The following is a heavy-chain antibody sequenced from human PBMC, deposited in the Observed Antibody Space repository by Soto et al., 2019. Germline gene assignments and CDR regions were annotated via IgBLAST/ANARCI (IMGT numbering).Heavy chain of an antibody. V-gene: IGHV3-21*01. D-gene: IGHD6-19*01. CDR3: ARDRSQQWLVKRGMDV. CDR2: ISSGSSYI. Sequence: GGSLRLSCAASGFTFSSYSMNWVRQAPGKGLEWVSSISSGSSYIYYAGSVKGRFTISRDNAKNSLYLQMNSLRAEDTAVYYCARDRSQQWLVKRGMDVWGQGTTVTVSS. CDR1: GFTFSSYS. J-gene: IGHJ6*02.